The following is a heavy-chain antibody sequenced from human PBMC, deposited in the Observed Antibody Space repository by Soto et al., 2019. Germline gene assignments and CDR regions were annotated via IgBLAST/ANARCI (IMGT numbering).Heavy chain of an antibody. D-gene: IGHD3-9*01. J-gene: IGHJ4*02. CDR2: IYYSGST. Sequence: SETLSLTCTVSGGSISSGDYYWSWIRQPPGKGLEWIGYIYYSGSTYYNPSLKSRVTISVDTSKNQFSLKLSSVTAADTAVYYCARVDILTGYYSLDYWGQGTLVTVSS. V-gene: IGHV4-30-4*01. CDR3: ARVDILTGYYSLDY. CDR1: GGSISSGDYY.